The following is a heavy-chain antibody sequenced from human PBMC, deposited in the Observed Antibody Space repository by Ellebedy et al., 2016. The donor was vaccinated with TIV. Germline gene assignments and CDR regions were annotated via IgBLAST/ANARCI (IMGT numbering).Heavy chain of an antibody. J-gene: IGHJ4*02. D-gene: IGHD6-19*01. CDR3: ARVSGPLDY. CDR1: GFTFSTYT. V-gene: IGHV3-21*01. CDR2: ISSSSLYI. Sequence: PGGSLRLSCAASGFTFSTYTMNWVRQAPGKGLEWVSSISSSSLYIYYADSVKGRFTISRDNAKNSLFLQMSSLRAEDTAVYYCARVSGPLDYWGQGTPVTVS.